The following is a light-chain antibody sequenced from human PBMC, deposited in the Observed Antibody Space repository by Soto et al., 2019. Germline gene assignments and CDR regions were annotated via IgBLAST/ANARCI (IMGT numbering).Light chain of an antibody. J-gene: IGKJ1*01. CDR2: DAS. CDR1: QSISSW. CDR3: QQYNSYPRT. Sequence: DIQMTQSPSTLSASVGDRVTITCRASQSISSWLAWYQQNPGKAPKLLIYDASSLECGVPSRFSGSGSGTEFTLTISSLQPDDFATYYCQQYNSYPRTFGQGTKWIS. V-gene: IGKV1-5*01.